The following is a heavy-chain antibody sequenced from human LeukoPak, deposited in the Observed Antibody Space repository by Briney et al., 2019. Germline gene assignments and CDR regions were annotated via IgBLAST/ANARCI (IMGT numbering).Heavy chain of an antibody. CDR1: GFTFRDYY. CDR3: AGVGVNNWFDP. Sequence: GGSLRLSCEASGFTFRDYYMSWIRQAPGKGLKWVSFISGSGTTIYYADSVKGRFTISRDNAKNSLYLQMNSLGAGDTAVYYCAGVGVNNWFDPWGQGTLVTVSS. J-gene: IGHJ5*02. CDR2: ISGSGTTI. D-gene: IGHD3-10*01. V-gene: IGHV3-11*01.